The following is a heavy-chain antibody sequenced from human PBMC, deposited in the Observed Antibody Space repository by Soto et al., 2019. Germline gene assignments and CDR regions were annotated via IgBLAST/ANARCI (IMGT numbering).Heavy chain of an antibody. CDR3: ARWGFAARPILIYHNWFDP. J-gene: IGHJ5*02. CDR2: IIPTFGTA. Sequence: GASVKVSCKASGGTFSSYAISWVRQAPGQGLEWMGGIIPTFGTANYAQKFQGRVTITADESTSTAYMELSSLRSEDTAVYYCARWGFAARPILIYHNWFDPWGQGTLVTVSS. V-gene: IGHV1-69*13. D-gene: IGHD6-6*01. CDR1: GGTFSSYA.